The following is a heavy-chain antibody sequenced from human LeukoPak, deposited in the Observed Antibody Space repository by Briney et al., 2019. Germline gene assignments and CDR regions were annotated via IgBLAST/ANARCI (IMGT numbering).Heavy chain of an antibody. D-gene: IGHD4-17*01. CDR3: ARAATTDDAFDI. V-gene: IGHV4-61*02. J-gene: IGHJ3*02. Sequence: SETLSLTCTVSGGSISSGSYYWSWIRQPAGKGLEWIGRIYTSGSTNYNPSLKSRVTISVDTSKNQFSLKLSSVTAADTAVYYCARAATTDDAFDIWGQGTMVTVSS. CDR2: IYTSGST. CDR1: GGSISSGSYY.